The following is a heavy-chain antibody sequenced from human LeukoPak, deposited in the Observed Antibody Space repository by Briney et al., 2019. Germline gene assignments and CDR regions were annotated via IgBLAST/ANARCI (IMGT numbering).Heavy chain of an antibody. Sequence: SETLSLTCTVSGGSISSYYWSWIRQPPGKGLEWIGYIYYSGSTNYNPSLKSRVTISVDTSKNQFSLKLSSVTAADTAVYYCALTGTRAFDIWGQGTMVTVSS. D-gene: IGHD1-20*01. CDR1: GGSISSYY. CDR2: IYYSGST. J-gene: IGHJ3*02. CDR3: ALTGTRAFDI. V-gene: IGHV4-59*01.